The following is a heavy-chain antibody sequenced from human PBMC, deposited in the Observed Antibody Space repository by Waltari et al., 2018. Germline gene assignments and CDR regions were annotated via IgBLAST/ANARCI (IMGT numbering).Heavy chain of an antibody. Sequence: EVQVLESGGGLVQPGGSLRLSCAAAGFTFSDSAMSWVRQAPGKGLEWVSLISADGRNTFYASSVKGRFTISRDDSRNTLYLQMSSLRAEDTATFYCARDIQLSMWGQGTLVTVSS. CDR1: GFTFSDSA. CDR3: ARDIQLSM. V-gene: IGHV3-23*01. D-gene: IGHD5-18*01. J-gene: IGHJ3*01. CDR2: ISADGRNT.